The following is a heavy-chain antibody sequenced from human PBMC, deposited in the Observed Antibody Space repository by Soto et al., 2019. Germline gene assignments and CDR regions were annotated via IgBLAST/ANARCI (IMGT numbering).Heavy chain of an antibody. J-gene: IGHJ6*02. CDR3: ARVTQSPYSRPDKVYYYGMDV. CDR1: GFTFSSYW. CDR2: INSDGSST. D-gene: IGHD6-13*01. V-gene: IGHV3-74*01. Sequence: EVQLVESGGGLVQPGGSLRLSCAASGFTFSSYWMHWVRQAPGKGLVWVSRINSDGSSTSYADSVKGRFTISRDNAKNPLYLQMNRLKAEDTAVYYCARVTQSPYSRPDKVYYYGMDVWGQGTTVTVSS.